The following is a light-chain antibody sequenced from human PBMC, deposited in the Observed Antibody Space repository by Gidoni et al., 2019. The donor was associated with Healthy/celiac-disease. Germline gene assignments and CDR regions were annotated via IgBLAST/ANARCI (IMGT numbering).Light chain of an antibody. V-gene: IGKV1-39*01. J-gene: IGKJ3*01. CDR1: QSSSSY. CDR3: QQSYSTPVFT. Sequence: DIQITHSPSSLSASVGDRVTITCRASQSSSSYLTWYQQKPGKAPKLLIYAASSLQSGVPSRFSGSGTGTEFTLTISSRKPEDFETYYCQQSYSTPVFTFGPGTKVDIK. CDR2: AAS.